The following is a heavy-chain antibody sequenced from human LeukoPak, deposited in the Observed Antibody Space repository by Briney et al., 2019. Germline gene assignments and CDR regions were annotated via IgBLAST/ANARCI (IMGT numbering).Heavy chain of an antibody. V-gene: IGHV3-21*01. CDR1: GFTFSSYS. Sequence: GGSLRLSCAASGFTFSSYSMNWVRQAPGKGLEWVSSISSSSSYIYYADSVKGRFTIPRDNAKNSLYLQMNSLRAEDTAVYYCARVGDFWSGYYIAYYYYMDVWGKGTTVTVSS. D-gene: IGHD3-3*01. J-gene: IGHJ6*03. CDR2: ISSSSSYI. CDR3: ARVGDFWSGYYIAYYYYMDV.